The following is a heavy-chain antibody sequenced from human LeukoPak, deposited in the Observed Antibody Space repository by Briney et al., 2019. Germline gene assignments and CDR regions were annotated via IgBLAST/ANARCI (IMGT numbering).Heavy chain of an antibody. D-gene: IGHD6-13*01. Sequence: GGSLRLSCAASGFTFSSYAMSWVRQAPGKGLEWVSVISGSGGSTYYADSVKGRFTISRDNSKNTLYLQVNSLRAEDTAVYYCAKGTGRNSSIAASGTWGQGTLVTVSS. CDR2: ISGSGGST. CDR1: GFTFSSYA. J-gene: IGHJ4*02. CDR3: AKGTGRNSSIAASGT. V-gene: IGHV3-23*01.